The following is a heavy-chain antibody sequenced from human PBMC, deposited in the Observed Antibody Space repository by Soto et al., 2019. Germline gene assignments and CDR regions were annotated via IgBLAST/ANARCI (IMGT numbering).Heavy chain of an antibody. CDR2: INAGNGNT. CDR1: GYTFTSYA. J-gene: IGHJ6*02. V-gene: IGHV1-3*01. CDR3: ARDMDYYGPSGMDV. Sequence: ASVKVTCKASGYTFTSYAMHWVRQAPGQRLEWMGWINAGNGNTKYSQKFQGRVTITRDTSASTAYMELSSLRSEDTAVYYCARDMDYYGPSGMDVWGQGTTVTVSS. D-gene: IGHD3-10*01.